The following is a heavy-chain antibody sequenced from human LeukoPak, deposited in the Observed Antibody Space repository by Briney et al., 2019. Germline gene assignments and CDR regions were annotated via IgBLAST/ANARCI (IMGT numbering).Heavy chain of an antibody. Sequence: PSETLSLTCTVSGGSISSYYWSWIRQPPGKGLEWIGYISNTGRPNYNPSLQSRVTISRDTSKSQFSLKLTSVTAADTAVYYCARGRYSAGDNWFDPWGQGTLVTVSS. V-gene: IGHV4-59*01. J-gene: IGHJ5*02. CDR2: ISNTGRP. D-gene: IGHD3-9*01. CDR1: GGSISSYY. CDR3: ARGRYSAGDNWFDP.